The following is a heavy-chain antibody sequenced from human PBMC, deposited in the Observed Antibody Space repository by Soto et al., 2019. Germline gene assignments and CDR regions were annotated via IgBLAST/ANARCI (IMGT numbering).Heavy chain of an antibody. CDR2: ISAYNGNT. D-gene: IGHD5-18*01. CDR3: ARAFARGYSYGYVAFDY. Sequence: ASVKVSCKASGYTFTSYGISWVRQAPGQGLEWMGWISAYNGNTNYAQKLQGRVTMTTDTSTSTAYMELRSLRSDDTAVYYCARAFARGYSYGYVAFDYWGQGTLVNVSS. V-gene: IGHV1-18*01. CDR1: GYTFTSYG. J-gene: IGHJ4*02.